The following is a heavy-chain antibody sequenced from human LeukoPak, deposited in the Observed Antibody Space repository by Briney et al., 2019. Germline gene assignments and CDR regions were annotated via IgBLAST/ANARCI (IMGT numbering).Heavy chain of an antibody. Sequence: PSETLSLTCTVSGGSISSSSYYWGWIRQPPGKGLEWIGSIYYSGSTYYNPSLKSRVTISVDTSKNQFSLKLSSVTAADTAVYYCARASSGWYGGPYYFDYWGQGTLVTVSS. D-gene: IGHD6-19*01. J-gene: IGHJ4*02. V-gene: IGHV4-39*07. CDR2: IYYSGST. CDR1: GGSISSSSYY. CDR3: ARASSGWYGGPYYFDY.